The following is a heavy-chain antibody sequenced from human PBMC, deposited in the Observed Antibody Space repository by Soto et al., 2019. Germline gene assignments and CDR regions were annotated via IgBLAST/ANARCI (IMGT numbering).Heavy chain of an antibody. D-gene: IGHD4-17*01. V-gene: IGHV1-69*06. CDR3: ATIRVRGGPLRFED. CDR1: GGLISKYS. J-gene: IGHJ1*01. CDR2: VLPISGST. Sequence: QVQLVQSGAEVSKPGSSVKVSCKTSGGLISKYSLNWVRQAPGQGLEWMGGVLPISGSTDYAQKFQGRLTITADRSTSTVYMELSRLRSDDTAIYYCATIRVRGGPLRFEDGGQGMLISVSS.